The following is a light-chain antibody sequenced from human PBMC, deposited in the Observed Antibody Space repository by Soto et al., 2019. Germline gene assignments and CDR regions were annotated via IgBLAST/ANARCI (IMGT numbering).Light chain of an antibody. V-gene: IGKV3-11*01. J-gene: IGKJ4*01. Sequence: EIVLTQSPATLSLSPGESGTLSCRASQSVNNYLAWYQQKPGQAPRLLIYDASNRATGIPARFSGSGSGTDFTLTISSLEPEDFAVYYCQQRSNWPPLTFGGGTKVEIK. CDR1: QSVNNY. CDR2: DAS. CDR3: QQRSNWPPLT.